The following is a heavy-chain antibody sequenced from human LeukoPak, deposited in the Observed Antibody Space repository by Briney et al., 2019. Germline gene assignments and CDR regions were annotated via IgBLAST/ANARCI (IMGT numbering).Heavy chain of an antibody. V-gene: IGHV3-23*01. CDR2: ISGSGGST. D-gene: IGHD3-10*01. Sequence: GGSLRLSCAASGFTFSSYAMSWVRQAPGKRLEWVSAISGSGGSTYYADSVKGRFTISRDNSKNTLYLQMNSLRAEDTAVYYCASQITMVRGVILYWGQGTLVTVSS. J-gene: IGHJ4*02. CDR1: GFTFSSYA. CDR3: ASQITMVRGVILY.